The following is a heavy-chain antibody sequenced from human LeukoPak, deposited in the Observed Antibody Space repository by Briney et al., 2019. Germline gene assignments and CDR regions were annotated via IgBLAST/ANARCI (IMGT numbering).Heavy chain of an antibody. CDR1: GFTFSSYA. J-gene: IGHJ6*03. D-gene: IGHD1-26*01. CDR2: ISGSGGST. V-gene: IGHV3-23*01. CDR3: AKGREYYYYMDV. Sequence: PGGSLRLSCAASGFTFSSYAMSWVRQAPGKGLEWVSAISGSGGSTYYVDSVKGRFTISRDNSKNTLYLQMNSLRAEDTAVYYWAKGREYYYYMDVWGKGTTVTVSS.